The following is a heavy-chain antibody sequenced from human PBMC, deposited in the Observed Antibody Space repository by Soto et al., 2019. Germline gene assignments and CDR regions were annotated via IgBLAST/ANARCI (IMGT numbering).Heavy chain of an antibody. CDR2: IYYSGST. D-gene: IGHD3-3*01. CDR1: TGSISSYC. CDR3: ATRAADYDFWSGYYSYYYYMDV. Sequence: PSEPRSPTWIVDTGSISSYCRSCIRQPPGKGLEWIGYIYYSGSTNYNPSLKSRVTISVDTSKNQFSLKLSSVTAADTAVYYCATRAADYDFWSGYYSYYYYMDVWGKGTTVTVSS. J-gene: IGHJ6*03. V-gene: IGHV4-59*08.